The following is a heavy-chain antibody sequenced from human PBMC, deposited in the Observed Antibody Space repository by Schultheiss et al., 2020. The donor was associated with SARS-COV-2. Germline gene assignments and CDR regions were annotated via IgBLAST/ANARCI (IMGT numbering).Heavy chain of an antibody. J-gene: IGHJ4*02. Sequence: GESLKISCAASGFTFDDYAMHWVRQAPGKGLEWVSLISGDGGSTYYADSVKGRCTISRDNSNNMLYLQMNSLRAEDTALYYCARSLCSSTSCRNYYFDYWGQGTLVTVSS. V-gene: IGHV3-43*02. CDR2: ISGDGGST. D-gene: IGHD2-2*01. CDR1: GFTFDDYA. CDR3: ARSLCSSTSCRNYYFDY.